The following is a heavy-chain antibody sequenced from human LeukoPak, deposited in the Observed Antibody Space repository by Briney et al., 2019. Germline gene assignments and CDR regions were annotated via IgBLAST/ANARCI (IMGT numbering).Heavy chain of an antibody. D-gene: IGHD3-22*01. V-gene: IGHV4-59*01. J-gene: IGHJ4*02. CDR1: DGSINSYY. CDR2: IYYSGST. CDR3: ARDRGADSSGYYSPFDFDY. Sequence: SETLSLTCSVSDGSINSYYWSWIRQPPGKGLEWIGYIYYSGSTNYNPSLKSRVTISVDTSKNQFSLKLSSVTAADTAVYYCARDRGADSSGYYSPFDFDYWGQGTLVTVSS.